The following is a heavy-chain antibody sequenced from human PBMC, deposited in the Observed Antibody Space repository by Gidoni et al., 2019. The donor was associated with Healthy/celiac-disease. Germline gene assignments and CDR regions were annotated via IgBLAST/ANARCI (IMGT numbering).Heavy chain of an antibody. V-gene: IGHV3-23*01. Sequence: EVQLLESGGGLVQPGGSLRLSCAASGFTFSSYAMSWVRQAPGKGLEWVSAISGSGGSTYYADSVKGRFTISRDNSENTLYLQMNSLRAEDTAVYYCAKEYYDFWSGYFDAFDIWGQGTMVTVSS. D-gene: IGHD3-3*01. J-gene: IGHJ3*02. CDR1: GFTFSSYA. CDR3: AKEYYDFWSGYFDAFDI. CDR2: ISGSGGST.